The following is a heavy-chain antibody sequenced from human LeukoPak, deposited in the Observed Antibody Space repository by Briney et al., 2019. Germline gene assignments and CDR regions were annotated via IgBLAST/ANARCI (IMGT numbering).Heavy chain of an antibody. D-gene: IGHD1-26*01. CDR1: GYTFTGYY. CDR3: ARGESGSYFHYYYGMDV. V-gene: IGHV1-8*02. Sequence: ASVKVSCKASGYTFTGYYMHWVRQAPGQVLEWMGWMNPNRGKTGYAQKFQGRGTMTRNTAISTAYMELSRLRSEDAAVYYCARGESGSYFHYYYGMDVWGQGTTVTVSS. CDR2: MNPNRGKT. J-gene: IGHJ6*02.